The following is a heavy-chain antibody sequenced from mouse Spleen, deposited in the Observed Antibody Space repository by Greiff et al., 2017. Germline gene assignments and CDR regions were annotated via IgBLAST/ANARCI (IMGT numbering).Heavy chain of an antibody. J-gene: IGHJ4*01. CDR3: ARGYGDYAMDY. Sequence: QVQLQQPGAELVRPGTSVKLSCKASGYTFTSYWITWVKQRPGQGLEWIGDIYPGSGSTNYNEKFKSKATLTVDTSSSTAYMQLSSLTSEDSAVYYWARGYGDYAMDYWGQGTSVTVSS. CDR1: GYTFTSYW. CDR2: IYPGSGST. V-gene: IGHV1-55*01. D-gene: IGHD1-1*01.